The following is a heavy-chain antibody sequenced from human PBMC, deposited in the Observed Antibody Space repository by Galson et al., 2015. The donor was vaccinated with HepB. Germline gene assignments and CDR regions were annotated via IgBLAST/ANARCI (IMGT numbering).Heavy chain of an antibody. CDR1: AYSFTSFW. CDR3: ARTLEGDGSGSYSHYYYHMDV. Sequence: QSGAEVKKPGESLKISCKGSAYSFTSFWIAWVRQTPGKGLDWMGIISPGDSNTRYSPSFQGQVTISADKSISTAYLQWSSLKASDTAMYYCARTLEGDGSGSYSHYYYHMDVWGQGTTVTVSS. CDR2: ISPGDSNT. D-gene: IGHD3-10*01. V-gene: IGHV5-51*03. J-gene: IGHJ6*02.